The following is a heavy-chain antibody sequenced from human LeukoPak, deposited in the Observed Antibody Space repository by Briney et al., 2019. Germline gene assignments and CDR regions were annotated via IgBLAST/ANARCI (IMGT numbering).Heavy chain of an antibody. Sequence: ASVKVSCKASGYTFTRNALSWVRQAPGQGLEWMGWINTNTGNPTYAQGFTGRFVFSLDTSVSTAYLQISSLKAEDTAVYYCARTYYDFWSGYYYFDYWGQGTLVTVSS. J-gene: IGHJ4*02. CDR3: ARTYYDFWSGYYYFDY. CDR1: GYTFTRNA. CDR2: INTNTGNP. D-gene: IGHD3-3*01. V-gene: IGHV7-4-1*02.